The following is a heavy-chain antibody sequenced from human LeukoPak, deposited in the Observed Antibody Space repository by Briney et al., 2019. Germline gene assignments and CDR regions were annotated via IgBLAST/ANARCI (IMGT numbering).Heavy chain of an antibody. V-gene: IGHV3-30*02. CDR1: GFTFTRHG. J-gene: IGHJ4*02. D-gene: IGHD6-13*01. CDR2: IRYDGSDK. CDR3: ARDVSSSLNY. Sequence: GGSLRLSCAASGFTFTRHGMHWVRQTPGKGLEWVAFIRYDGSDKYYADSVKGRFTISRDNTKNSLYLQMYSLRAEDTAVYYCARDVSSSLNYWGQGTLVTVSS.